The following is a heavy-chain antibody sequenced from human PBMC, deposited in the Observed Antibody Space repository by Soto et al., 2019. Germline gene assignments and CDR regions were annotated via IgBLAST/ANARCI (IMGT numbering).Heavy chain of an antibody. CDR2: IRSKAKDYAT. CDR1: VCTFSGAA. V-gene: IGHV3-73*02. CDR3: STLGEWGSYSGY. Sequence: EVQLVESGGGLVQPGGSLKLSWAASVCTFSGAAIHWVRQASGKGLEWVGRIRSKAKDYATAYTESVKGRFTISSDDSKYTAYLQMNSLKTDDTAMYYCSTLGEWGSYSGYWGQGTRVTVSS. D-gene: IGHD3-16*01. J-gene: IGHJ4*02.